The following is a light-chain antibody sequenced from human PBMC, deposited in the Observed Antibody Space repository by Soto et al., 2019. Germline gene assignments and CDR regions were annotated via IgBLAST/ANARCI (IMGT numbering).Light chain of an antibody. V-gene: IGLV2-14*01. CDR1: SSDVGAYNH. Sequence: QSVLTQPASVSGSPVPSITISCTGTSSDVGAYNHVSWYQHHPGKAPKLMIYDVSNRPSGVSNRFSGSKSGYTASLTISGLLAEDEADYYCNSHTISNTRVFGTGTKATVL. CDR3: NSHTISNTRV. CDR2: DVS. J-gene: IGLJ1*01.